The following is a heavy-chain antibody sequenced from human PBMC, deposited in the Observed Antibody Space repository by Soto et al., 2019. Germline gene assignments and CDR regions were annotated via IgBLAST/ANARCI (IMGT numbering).Heavy chain of an antibody. D-gene: IGHD1-1*01. Sequence: HLQLQESGPGLVRPSETLSLTCTVSGGSISDSNYYWGWIRRPPGKGLEWIGSINYSGSTYYNPSLKSRVTISVDTSKSQFSLPVASATAADTGINDCVRRLHDSTRPQLVPWCQGSRVTVSS. V-gene: IGHV4-39*01. CDR2: INYSGST. CDR1: GGSISDSNYY. J-gene: IGHJ4*02. CDR3: VRRLHDSTRPQLVP.